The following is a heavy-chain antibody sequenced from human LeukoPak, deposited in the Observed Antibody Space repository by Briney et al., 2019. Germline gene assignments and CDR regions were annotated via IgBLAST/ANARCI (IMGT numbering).Heavy chain of an antibody. D-gene: IGHD6-13*01. CDR2: ISSSGGWT. J-gene: IGHJ1*01. CDR1: GFTFSSYA. V-gene: IGHV3-23*01. Sequence: GGSLRLSCAASGFTFSSYAMSWVRQAPGKGLEWVSAISSSGGWTYYADSVKGRFTISRDNSKNTLYLQMNSLRAEDTAVYYCAKASSSWFNQYFQHWGQGTLVTVSS. CDR3: AKASSSWFNQYFQH.